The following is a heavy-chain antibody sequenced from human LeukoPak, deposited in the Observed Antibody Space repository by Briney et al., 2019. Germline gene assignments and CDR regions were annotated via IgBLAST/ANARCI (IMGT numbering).Heavy chain of an antibody. CDR2: IIPIFGTA. J-gene: IGHJ4*02. D-gene: IGHD3-22*01. CDR3: AKRELSSGYPGGFDY. Sequence: ASVTVSCKASGGTFSSYAISWVRQAPGQGLEWIGGIIPIFGTANYAQKFQGRVTITADESTSTAYMELSSLRSEDTAVYYCAKRELSSGYPGGFDYWGQGTLVTVSS. V-gene: IGHV1-69*13. CDR1: GGTFSSYA.